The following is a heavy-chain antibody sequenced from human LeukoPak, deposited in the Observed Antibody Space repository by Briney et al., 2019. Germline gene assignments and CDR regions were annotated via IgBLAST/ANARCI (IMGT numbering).Heavy chain of an antibody. CDR3: ARSYYYGSGSYPHDAFDI. CDR2: IYYSGST. CDR1: GGSISSYY. D-gene: IGHD3-10*01. J-gene: IGHJ3*02. V-gene: IGHV4-59*01. Sequence: SETLSLTCTVSGGSISSYYWSWIRQPPGKGLEWIGYIYYSGSTNYNPSLKSRVTISVDTSKNQFSLKLSSVTAADTAVYYCARSYYYGSGSYPHDAFDIWGQGTMVTVSS.